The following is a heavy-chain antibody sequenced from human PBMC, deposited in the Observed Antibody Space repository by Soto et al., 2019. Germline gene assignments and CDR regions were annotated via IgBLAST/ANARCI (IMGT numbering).Heavy chain of an antibody. D-gene: IGHD3-10*01. CDR3: SRDRSGITMIRGVADY. V-gene: IGHV3-49*03. Sequence: PILSCTGSGFTFGDYAMSWFRQAPGKGLEWVGFIRSKAYSGTAEYAASVKGRFTMSRDDSKNIAYLQMNSLKTEDTAVYYCSRDRSGITMIRGVADYWGQGTLVTVSS. CDR2: IRSKAYSGTA. J-gene: IGHJ4*02. CDR1: GFTFGDYA.